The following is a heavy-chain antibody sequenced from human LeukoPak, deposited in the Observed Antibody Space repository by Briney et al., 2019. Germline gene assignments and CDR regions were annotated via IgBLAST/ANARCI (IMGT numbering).Heavy chain of an antibody. CDR2: PRDKINSYTT. V-gene: IGHV3-72*01. Sequence: GGSLRLSCAASGFTFSDHYVDWVRQPPGKGLEWIGRPRDKINSYTTQYAASVKGRFTISRDDSKNSLYLQMNSLKTEDTAVYYCIRGSYNGGWYGDYWGQGALVTVSS. J-gene: IGHJ4*02. D-gene: IGHD6-19*01. CDR1: GFTFSDHY. CDR3: IRGSYNGGWYGDY.